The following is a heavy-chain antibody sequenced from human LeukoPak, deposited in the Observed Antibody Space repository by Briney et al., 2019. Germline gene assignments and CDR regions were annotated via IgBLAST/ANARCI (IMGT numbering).Heavy chain of an antibody. Sequence: GGSLRLSCAASGFAFSTYNMNWVRQAPGKGLEWVSHITSSSTNIYYADSVKGRFTISRDNAKNALSLQMNSLRDEDTAVYYCATSGNYYLKYWGQGTLVTVSS. CDR2: ITSSSTNI. J-gene: IGHJ4*02. V-gene: IGHV3-48*02. D-gene: IGHD1-26*01. CDR3: ATSGNYYLKY. CDR1: GFAFSTYN.